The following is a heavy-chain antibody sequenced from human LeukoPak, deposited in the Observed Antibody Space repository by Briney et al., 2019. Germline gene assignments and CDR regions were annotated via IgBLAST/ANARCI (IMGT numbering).Heavy chain of an antibody. D-gene: IGHD3-22*01. V-gene: IGHV3-48*03. CDR2: IYTGGRTT. CDR3: AAFYYLSRANVV. Sequence: GGSLSLSCIASGFSFNTYERNWVRQAPGKGLEWISYIYTGGRTTDYAYPVKGRFTLSRDTATSSLYLRMNSLSAEDTAIYPCAAFYYLSRANVVWGQGTLVTVSS. CDR1: GFSFNTYE. J-gene: IGHJ3*01.